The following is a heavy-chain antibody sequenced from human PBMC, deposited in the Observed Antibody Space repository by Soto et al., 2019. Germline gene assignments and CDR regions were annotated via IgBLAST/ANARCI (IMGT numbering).Heavy chain of an antibody. CDR3: ARGPLPSVVPAASIWFDP. Sequence: SQTLSLTCAISGDSVSSNSAAWNWIRQSPSRGLEWLGRTYYRSKWYNDYAVSVKSRITINPDTSKNQFSLQLNSVTPEDTAVYYCARGPLPSVVPAASIWFDPWGQGTLVTVSS. CDR1: GDSVSSNSAA. J-gene: IGHJ5*02. D-gene: IGHD2-2*01. V-gene: IGHV6-1*01. CDR2: TYYRSKWYN.